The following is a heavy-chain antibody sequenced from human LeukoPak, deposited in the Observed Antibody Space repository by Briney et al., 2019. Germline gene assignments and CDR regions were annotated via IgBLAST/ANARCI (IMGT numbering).Heavy chain of an antibody. CDR2: INNDGSTT. D-gene: IGHD4-11*01. CDR3: AGLPSFDYLFMDG. V-gene: IGHV3-74*01. CDR1: GFTVSSNY. Sequence: QPGGSLRLSCAASGFTVSSNYMTWVRQAPGKGMVWVSRINNDGSTTGYGASLKGRFTISRDNAKNTLYLQMNSLRADDTAVYYCAGLPSFDYLFMDGWGKGTTVTGSS. J-gene: IGHJ6*03.